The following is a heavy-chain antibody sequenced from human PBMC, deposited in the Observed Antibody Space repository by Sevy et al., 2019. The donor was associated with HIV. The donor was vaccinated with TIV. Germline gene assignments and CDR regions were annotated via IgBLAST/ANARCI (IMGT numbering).Heavy chain of an antibody. D-gene: IGHD2-2*01. CDR2: IKQDGSEK. Sequence: GGSLRLSCAASGFTFSSYWMSWVRQAPGKGLEWVANIKQDGSEKYYVDSVKGRFTISRDNAKNSLYLQMNSLRAEDTAVYYCARDRLVVPAAAYYYYYGMDVWGQGTTVIVSS. CDR1: GFTFSSYW. CDR3: ARDRLVVPAAAYYYYYGMDV. J-gene: IGHJ6*02. V-gene: IGHV3-7*01.